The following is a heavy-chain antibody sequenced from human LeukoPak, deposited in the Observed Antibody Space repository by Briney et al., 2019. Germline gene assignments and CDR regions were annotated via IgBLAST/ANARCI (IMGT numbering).Heavy chain of an antibody. Sequence: PETLSLTCTVSGGSISSYYWSWIRQPPGKGLEWIGYIYYSGSTNYNPSLKSRVTISVDTSKNQFSLKLSSVTAADTAVYYCARADSSGYYYYFDYWGQGTLVTVSS. J-gene: IGHJ4*02. CDR2: IYYSGST. D-gene: IGHD3-22*01. CDR3: ARADSSGYYYYFDY. V-gene: IGHV4-59*01. CDR1: GGSISSYY.